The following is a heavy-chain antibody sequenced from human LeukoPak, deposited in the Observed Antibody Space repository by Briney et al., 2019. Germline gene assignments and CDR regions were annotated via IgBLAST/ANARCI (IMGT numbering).Heavy chain of an antibody. CDR3: ARDSIVRGGIGNDMDV. Sequence: SGGSLRLSCAASGFTFSDNYMSWSRQDPGERLGGVSYISHSGRTMYYADSVKGRFTISRDNAKNSLYLQMNSLRAGDTAVHYCARDSIVRGGIGNDMDVWGKGTTVTVSS. CDR1: GFTFSDNY. J-gene: IGHJ6*03. V-gene: IGHV3-11*01. CDR2: ISHSGRTM. D-gene: IGHD2-8*01.